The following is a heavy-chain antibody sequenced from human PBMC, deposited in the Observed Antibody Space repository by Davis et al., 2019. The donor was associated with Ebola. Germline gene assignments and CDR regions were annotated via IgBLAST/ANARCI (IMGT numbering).Heavy chain of an antibody. V-gene: IGHV3-33*01. J-gene: IGHJ4*02. CDR3: ARTKVRGDYGGYFDY. D-gene: IGHD4-17*01. CDR1: GFTFSSYG. Sequence: GGSLRLSCAASGFTFSSYGMHWVRQAPGKGLEWVAVIWYDGSNKYYADSVKGRLTISRDNSKNTLYLQMNSLRAEDTAVYYCARTKVRGDYGGYFDYWGQGTLVTVSS. CDR2: IWYDGSNK.